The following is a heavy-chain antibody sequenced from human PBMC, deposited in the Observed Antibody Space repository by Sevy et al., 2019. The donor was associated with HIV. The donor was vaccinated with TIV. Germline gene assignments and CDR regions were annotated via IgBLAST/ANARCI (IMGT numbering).Heavy chain of an antibody. Sequence: ASVKVSCKASGYTFTSYGISWVRQAPGQGLEWMEWISAYNGNTNYAQKLQGRVTMTTDTSTSTAYMELRSLRSDDTAVYYCARDRGEQWLVYFDYWGQGTLVTVSS. D-gene: IGHD6-19*01. CDR1: GYTFTSYG. V-gene: IGHV1-18*01. J-gene: IGHJ4*02. CDR3: ARDRGEQWLVYFDY. CDR2: ISAYNGNT.